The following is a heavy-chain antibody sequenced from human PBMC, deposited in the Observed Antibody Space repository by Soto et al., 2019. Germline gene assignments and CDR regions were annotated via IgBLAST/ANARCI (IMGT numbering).Heavy chain of an antibody. CDR1: GGTFSSYA. D-gene: IGHD2-2*01. J-gene: IGHJ6*02. V-gene: IGHV1-69*13. CDR3: AREAGNFVVVPAAEDYYYYYGMDV. CDR2: IIPIFGTA. Sequence: SEKVSCKASGGTFSSYAISWVRQAPGQGLEWMGGIIPIFGTANYAQKFQGRVTITADESTSTAYMELSSLRSEDTAVYYCAREAGNFVVVPAAEDYYYYYGMDVWGQGTTVTVSS.